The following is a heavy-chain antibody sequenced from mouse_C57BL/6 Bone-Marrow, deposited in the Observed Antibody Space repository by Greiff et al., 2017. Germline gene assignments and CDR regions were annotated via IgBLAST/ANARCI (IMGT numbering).Heavy chain of an antibody. CDR1: GYTFTSYG. D-gene: IGHD2-2*01. Sequence: VQLQESGAELARPGASVKLSCKASGYTFTSYGISWVKQRTGQGLEWIGEIYPRSGNTYYNEKFKGKATLTADKSSSTAYMELRSLTSEDSAVYFCARGDTGLREYWYFDVWGTGTTVTVSS. V-gene: IGHV1-81*01. CDR3: ARGDTGLREYWYFDV. J-gene: IGHJ1*03. CDR2: IYPRSGNT.